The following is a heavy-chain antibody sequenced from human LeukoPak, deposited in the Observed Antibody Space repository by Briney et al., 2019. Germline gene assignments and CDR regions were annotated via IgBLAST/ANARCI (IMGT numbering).Heavy chain of an antibody. J-gene: IGHJ3*02. CDR1: GINFITYA. D-gene: IGHD6-6*01. CDR2: ISDDGVNK. Sequence: QPGRSLRLSCAASGINFITYALHWVRQAPGKGLEWVAVISDDGVNKYFAESVKGRFTISRDNSKKTLYLQMNSLRVEDTAIYYCARGSRSSSWGGDAFDIWGQGTAVTVSS. CDR3: ARGSRSSSWGGDAFDI. V-gene: IGHV3-30-3*01.